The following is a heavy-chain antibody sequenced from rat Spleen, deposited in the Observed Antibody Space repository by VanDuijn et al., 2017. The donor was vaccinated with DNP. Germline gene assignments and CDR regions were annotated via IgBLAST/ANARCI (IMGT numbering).Heavy chain of an antibody. V-gene: IGHV3-3*01. D-gene: IGHD1-11*01. Sequence: EIQLQESGPGLVKPSQSLSLTCSVTGYSITSSSRWNWIRKFPGNKLEWMGYINSAGSTNYNPSLKSRFSITRDTSKNQFFLQVNSVTTEDTGTYYCARRSFDYWGQGVKVTVSS. CDR2: INSAGST. CDR1: GYSITSSSR. J-gene: IGHJ2*01. CDR3: ARRSFDY.